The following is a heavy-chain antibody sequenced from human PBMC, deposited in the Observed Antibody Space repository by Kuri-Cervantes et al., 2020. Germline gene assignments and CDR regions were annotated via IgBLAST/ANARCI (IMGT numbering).Heavy chain of an antibody. CDR1: GYTFTNYD. J-gene: IGHJ5*02. Sequence: ASVKVSCKASGYTFTNYDINWVRQATGQGLEWMGWMNPNSGNTGYAQKFQGRVTMTRNTSISTAYMELSSLRSEDTAVYYCARGLRHNVLRYFDWLLSLGWFDPWGQGTLVTVSS. CDR3: ARGLRHNVLRYFDWLLSLGWFDP. CDR2: MNPNSGNT. D-gene: IGHD3-9*01. V-gene: IGHV1-8*01.